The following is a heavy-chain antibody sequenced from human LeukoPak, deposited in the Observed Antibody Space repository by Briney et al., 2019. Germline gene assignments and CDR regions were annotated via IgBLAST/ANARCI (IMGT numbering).Heavy chain of an antibody. V-gene: IGHV3-21*01. CDR1: GFTFSSYS. Sequence: GGSLRLSCAASGFTFSSYSMNWVRQAPGKGLEWVSSISSSSSYIYYADSVKGRFTISRDNAKNSLYLQMNSLRDEDTAVYYCAREIAVAGTGVLNWFDPWGQGTLVTVSS. CDR2: ISSSSSYI. D-gene: IGHD6-19*01. CDR3: AREIAVAGTGVLNWFDP. J-gene: IGHJ5*02.